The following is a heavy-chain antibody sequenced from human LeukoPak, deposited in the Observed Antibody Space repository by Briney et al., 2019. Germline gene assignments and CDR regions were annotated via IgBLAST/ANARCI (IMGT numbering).Heavy chain of an antibody. Sequence: GASVKVSCKASGYTFTSYGISWVRQAPGQGLEWMGGIIPIFGTANYAQKFQGRVTITADESTSTAYMELSSLRSEDTAVYYCARERRGSTVTWGQGTLVTVSS. J-gene: IGHJ4*02. V-gene: IGHV1-69*13. CDR1: GYTFTSYG. D-gene: IGHD4-11*01. CDR3: ARERRGSTVT. CDR2: IIPIFGTA.